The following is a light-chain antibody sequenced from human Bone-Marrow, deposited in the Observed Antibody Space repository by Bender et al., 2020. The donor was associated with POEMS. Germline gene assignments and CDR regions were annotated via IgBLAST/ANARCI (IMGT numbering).Light chain of an antibody. CDR3: QTWDSTANVV. CDR1: ELGDKY. V-gene: IGLV3-1*01. J-gene: IGLJ2*01. CDR2: QDT. Sequence: SYELTQPPSVSVSPGQTASITCSGDELGDKYSSWYQQKPGQSPLLVIYQDTQRPSGIPERFSGSNSGNTATLTIRGTQAIEEADDYCQTWDSTANVVFGGGTKLTVL.